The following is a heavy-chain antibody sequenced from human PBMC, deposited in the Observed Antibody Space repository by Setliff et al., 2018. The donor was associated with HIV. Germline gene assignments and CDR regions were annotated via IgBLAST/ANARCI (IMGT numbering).Heavy chain of an antibody. V-gene: IGHV3-30*04. Sequence: PGGSLRLSCAASGFTFSGYAMHWVRQAPGKGLEWVAVISYDGSNKYYPDSVKGRFTISRDNSKNTLYLQMNSLRVEDTAVYYCAKVHPPDMDVWGKGTTVTVSS. CDR3: AKVHPPDMDV. J-gene: IGHJ6*03. CDR2: ISYDGSNK. CDR1: GFTFSGYA.